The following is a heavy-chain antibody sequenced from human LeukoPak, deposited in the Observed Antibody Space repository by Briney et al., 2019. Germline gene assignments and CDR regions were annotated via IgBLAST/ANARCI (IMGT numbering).Heavy chain of an antibody. V-gene: IGHV3-30*04. CDR2: ISYDGSNK. J-gene: IGHJ4*02. D-gene: IGHD2-21*02. Sequence: SGGSLRLSCAASGFTFSSYAMHWVRQAPGKGLEWVAVISYDGSNKYYADSVKGRFTISRDNSKNTLYLQMNSLRAEDTAVYYCAKALGGGGDCSDYWGQGTLVTVSS. CDR3: AKALGGGGDCSDY. CDR1: GFTFSSYA.